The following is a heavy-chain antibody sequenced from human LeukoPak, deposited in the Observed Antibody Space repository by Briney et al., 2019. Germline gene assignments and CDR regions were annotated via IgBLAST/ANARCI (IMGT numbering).Heavy chain of an antibody. CDR3: ARGFGFPLDY. V-gene: IGHV1-69*04. Sequence: SVKVSCKASGGTFSSYAISWVRQAPGQGLEWMGRIIPILGIANYAQKFQGRVTITADKSTSTAYMELRSLRSDDTAVYYCARGFGFPLDYWGQGTLVTVSS. CDR1: GGTFSSYA. J-gene: IGHJ4*02. D-gene: IGHD3-16*01. CDR2: IIPILGIA.